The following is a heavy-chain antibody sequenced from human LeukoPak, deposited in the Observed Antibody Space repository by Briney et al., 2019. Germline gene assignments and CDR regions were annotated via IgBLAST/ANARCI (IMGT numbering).Heavy chain of an antibody. CDR1: GYTFTGYY. J-gene: IGHJ5*02. V-gene: IGHV1-2*02. D-gene: IGHD3-10*01. Sequence: GASVKVSCKASGYTFTGYYIHWVRQAPGQGLEWMGWINPNSGGTNYPQKFQGRVTMTTDTSISTAYMDLSRLVSDDTAVYYCARVGGLIEDDPWGQGTLVTVSS. CDR3: ARVGGLIEDDP. CDR2: INPNSGGT.